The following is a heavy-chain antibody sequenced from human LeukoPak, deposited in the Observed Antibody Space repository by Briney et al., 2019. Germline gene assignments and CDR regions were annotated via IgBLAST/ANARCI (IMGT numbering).Heavy chain of an antibody. CDR3: ARMEMVRGVIAWFNP. CDR2: IYHSVDT. D-gene: IGHD3-10*01. CDR1: GGSISSYY. Sequence: SETLSLTCTVSGGSISSYYWSWIRQPPGKGLEWIGYIYHSVDTKYNASLKSRVTISVDTSKNQFSLKLSSVTAADTAVYYCARMEMVRGVIAWFNPWGQGTLVTVSS. V-gene: IGHV4-59*01. J-gene: IGHJ5*02.